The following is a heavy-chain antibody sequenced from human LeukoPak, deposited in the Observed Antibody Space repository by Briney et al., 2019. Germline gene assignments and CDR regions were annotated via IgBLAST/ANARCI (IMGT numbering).Heavy chain of an antibody. CDR2: IYTSGST. J-gene: IGHJ4*02. V-gene: IGHV4-4*07. Sequence: PSETLSLTCTVSGGSINSYYWSWIRQPAGKGLEWNERIYTSGSTNYNPSLKSRVTMSVDTSKNQFSLKLSSVTAADTAVYYCAGGTSSWYGTTPMDYWGQGTLDTVSS. D-gene: IGHD6-13*01. CDR1: GGSINSYY. CDR3: AGGTSSWYGTTPMDY.